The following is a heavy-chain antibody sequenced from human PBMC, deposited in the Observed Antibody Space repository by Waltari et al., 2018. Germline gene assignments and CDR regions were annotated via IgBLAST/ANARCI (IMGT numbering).Heavy chain of an antibody. CDR1: GSTLTELS. V-gene: IGHV1-24*01. CDR2: FDPEDGET. D-gene: IGHD6-13*01. Sequence: QVQLVQSGAEVKKPGASVKVSCKVSGSTLTELSMHWVRTAPGKGLEWMGGFDPEDGETIYAQKFQGRVTMTEDTSTDTAYMELSSLSSEDTAVYYCATSLAAAGSDAFDIWGQGTMVTVSS. CDR3: ATSLAAAGSDAFDI. J-gene: IGHJ3*02.